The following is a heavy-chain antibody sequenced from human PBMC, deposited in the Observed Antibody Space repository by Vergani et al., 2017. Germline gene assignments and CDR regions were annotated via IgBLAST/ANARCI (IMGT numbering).Heavy chain of an antibody. Sequence: QLQLQESDSRLVNPSQTLSLTCTLSGDAISRDTYSWNWVRQPPGKPLEWIGYIHHSGATNSKSSLRSRVSISIDTSKSSFSLRLSSVTTADTAMYYCARDTFHFDSENYDDVFDSWGQGTMVIVSS. CDR1: GDAISRDTYS. CDR3: ARDTFHFDSENYDDVFDS. J-gene: IGHJ3*02. CDR2: IHHSGAT. D-gene: IGHD3-16*01. V-gene: IGHV4-30-2*01.